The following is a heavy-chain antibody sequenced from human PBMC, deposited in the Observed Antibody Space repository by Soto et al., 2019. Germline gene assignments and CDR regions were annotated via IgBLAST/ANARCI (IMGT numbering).Heavy chain of an antibody. CDR2: INSRGSTM. D-gene: IGHD2-2*02. CDR1: GFIFSSYE. CDR3: ARGSCSSNNCYSRGFDY. J-gene: IGHJ4*02. V-gene: IGHV3-48*03. Sequence: EVQLVESGGGLVQPGGSLRLSCAASGFIFSSYEMNWVRQAPGKGLEWVSYINSRGSTMYSADSVKGRFTMSRDNAKNSLYLQMNSLRAEDTAVYFCARGSCSSNNCYSRGFDYWGQGILVTVSS.